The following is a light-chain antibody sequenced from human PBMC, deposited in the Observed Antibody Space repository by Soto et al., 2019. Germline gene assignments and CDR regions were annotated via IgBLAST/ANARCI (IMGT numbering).Light chain of an antibody. V-gene: IGKV3-20*01. Sequence: DIGLTKDPGSLFLSPGETATPTCRASQSVSSGYVAWYQQKPGQAPRLLIYGASNRATGIPDRFSVSGSGTDFTLTISRLEPEDFAVYYCQQYGSSGTFGQGTKVDIK. J-gene: IGKJ1*01. CDR3: QQYGSSGT. CDR2: GAS. CDR1: QSVSSGY.